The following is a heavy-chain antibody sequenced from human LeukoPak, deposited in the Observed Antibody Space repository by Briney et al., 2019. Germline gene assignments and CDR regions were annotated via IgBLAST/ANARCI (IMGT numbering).Heavy chain of an antibody. Sequence: GGSLRLSCAASGFTFSNAWMSWVRQAPGKGLEWVGRIKSKTDGGTTDYAAAVKGRFTISRDDSKNTRYLQMNSLKTEDTAVYYCTTEYYYDSSGYYYPDYWGQGTLVTVSS. D-gene: IGHD3-22*01. CDR3: TTEYYYDSSGYYYPDY. CDR2: IKSKTDGGTT. V-gene: IGHV3-15*01. J-gene: IGHJ4*02. CDR1: GFTFSNAW.